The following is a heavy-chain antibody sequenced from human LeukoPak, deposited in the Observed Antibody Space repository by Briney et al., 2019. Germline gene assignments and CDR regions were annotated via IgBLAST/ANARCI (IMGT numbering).Heavy chain of an antibody. V-gene: IGHV4-34*01. CDR1: GGSLSGYY. J-gene: IGHJ4*02. Sequence: PSETLSLTCAVYGGSLSGYYWSWIRQPPGKGLEWIGEINHSGSTNYNPSLKSRVTISVDTSKNQFSLKLSSVTAADTAVYYCAGSIAARSRVHLIDYWGQGTLVTVSS. D-gene: IGHD6-6*01. CDR3: AGSIAARSRVHLIDY. CDR2: INHSGST.